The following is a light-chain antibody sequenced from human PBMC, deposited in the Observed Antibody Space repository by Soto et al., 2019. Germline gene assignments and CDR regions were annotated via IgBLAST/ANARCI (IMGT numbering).Light chain of an antibody. Sequence: EIVLTQSPATLSLSPGERATLSCRASQSVSSYLAWYQQKPGQAPMLLIYDASNRATGIPARFSGSGSGTDFTLTISSLEPEDFAVHYCQQRSNWPPIFTFGPGTKVIS. CDR3: QQRSNWPPIFT. CDR1: QSVSSY. V-gene: IGKV3-11*01. J-gene: IGKJ3*01. CDR2: DAS.